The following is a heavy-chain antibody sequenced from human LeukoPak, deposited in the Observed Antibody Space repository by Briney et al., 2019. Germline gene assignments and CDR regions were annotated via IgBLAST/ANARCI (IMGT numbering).Heavy chain of an antibody. CDR1: GFTFSSYS. V-gene: IGHV3-48*04. Sequence: PGGSLRLSCAASGFTFSSYSMIWVRQAPGKGLEWLSSISSSGSTIYYADSVKGRFTISRDNAKNSLYLQMNSLRAEDTAVYYCARDRCGGDRRDWDYWGQGTLVTVSS. CDR3: ARDRCGGDRRDWDY. J-gene: IGHJ4*02. CDR2: ISSSGSTI. D-gene: IGHD2-21*02.